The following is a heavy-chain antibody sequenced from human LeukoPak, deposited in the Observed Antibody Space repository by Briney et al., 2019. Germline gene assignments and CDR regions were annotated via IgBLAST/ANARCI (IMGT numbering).Heavy chain of an antibody. CDR1: GGSISSYY. V-gene: IGHV4-59*01. CDR2: IYYSGST. Sequence: SETLSLTCTVSGGSISSYYWSWIRQPPGKGLEWIGYIYYSGSTNYNPSLKSRVTISVDTSKNQFSLKLSSVTATDTAVYYCARGGNLSPGFDPWGQGTLVTVSS. CDR3: ARGGNLSPGFDP. J-gene: IGHJ5*02. D-gene: IGHD4-23*01.